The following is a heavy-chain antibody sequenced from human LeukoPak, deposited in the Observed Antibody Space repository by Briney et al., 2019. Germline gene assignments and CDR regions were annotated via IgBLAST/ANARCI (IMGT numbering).Heavy chain of an antibody. Sequence: GESLRLSCAASGFSFSRYTMNWVRQAPGKGLEWVSSVSSSSNSIYYADSVKGRFTISRDNAKNELYLQMNSLRVEDTAVYFCARVGYCSGVSCSAADFWGRGTLVTVS. CDR3: ARVGYCSGVSCSAADF. D-gene: IGHD2-15*01. CDR1: GFSFSRYT. CDR2: VSSSSNSI. V-gene: IGHV3-21*06. J-gene: IGHJ4*02.